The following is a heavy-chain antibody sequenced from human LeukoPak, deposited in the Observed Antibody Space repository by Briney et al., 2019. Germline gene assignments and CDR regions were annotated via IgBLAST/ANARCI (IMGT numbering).Heavy chain of an antibody. Sequence: GGSLRLSCAASGFTFSTYWMSWVRQAPGKGLEGVANIEHDGTTKFYLDSVKGRFTISRDNARSFLYLQMDRLGAGDTAVYFCASPYYCDRSGLDAFDIWRQDTMVPVSS. CDR3: ASPYYCDRSGLDAFDI. CDR1: GFTFSTYW. CDR2: IEHDGTTK. J-gene: IGHJ3*02. V-gene: IGHV3-7*01. D-gene: IGHD3-22*01.